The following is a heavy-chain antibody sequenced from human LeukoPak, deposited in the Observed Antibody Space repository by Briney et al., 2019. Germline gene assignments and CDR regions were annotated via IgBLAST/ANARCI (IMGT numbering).Heavy chain of an antibody. CDR3: AKMGVVQIQFIDY. CDR1: GFIFSSYG. J-gene: IGHJ4*02. CDR2: ISYDGSNK. Sequence: QPGGSLRLSCAASGFIFSSYGMHWVRPAPGKGLEWVAVISYDGSNKYYADSVKGRFTISRDNSKNTLYLQMNSLRAEDTAVYYCAKMGVVQIQFIDYWGQGTLVTVSS. V-gene: IGHV3-30*18. D-gene: IGHD5-18*01.